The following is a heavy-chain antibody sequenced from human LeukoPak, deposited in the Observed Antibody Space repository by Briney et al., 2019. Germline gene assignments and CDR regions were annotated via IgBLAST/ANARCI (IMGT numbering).Heavy chain of an antibody. D-gene: IGHD6-13*01. V-gene: IGHV4-59*08. J-gene: IGHJ5*02. CDR2: IYYSGST. CDR1: GGSINTYY. Sequence: PSETLSLTCTVSGGSINTYYWSWIRQPPGKGLEWIGYIYYSGSTNYNPSLKSRATISVDTSNNQFSLTLSSVTAADTAVYCCARTTAAAGSDWFDPWGQGTLVTVSS. CDR3: ARTTAAAGSDWFDP.